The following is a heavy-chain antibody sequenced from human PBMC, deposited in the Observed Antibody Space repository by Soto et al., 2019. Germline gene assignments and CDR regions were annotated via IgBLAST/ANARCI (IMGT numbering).Heavy chain of an antibody. Sequence: QVQLVQSGAEVKKPGASVKVSCTASGYTFTTYGITWVREAPGQGLERMGWINTYNVKTYCAQKLQGRVTMTTDTSTSTDDMELRSRRSADTAVYYCARGITLGGVLGGMDVWGQGTKVTVSS. V-gene: IGHV1-18*01. D-gene: IGHD3-16*01. J-gene: IGHJ6*02. CDR2: INTYNVKT. CDR1: GYTFTTYG. CDR3: ARGITLGGVLGGMDV.